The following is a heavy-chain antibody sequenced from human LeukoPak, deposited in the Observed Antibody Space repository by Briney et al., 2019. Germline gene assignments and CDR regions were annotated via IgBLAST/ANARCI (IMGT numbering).Heavy chain of an antibody. CDR1: GFTFSSYE. D-gene: IGHD5-12*01. V-gene: IGHV3-48*03. Sequence: GGSLRLSCAASGFTFSSYEMNWVRQAPGKGLEWVSYISGSDRTMSYADSVKGRFTISRDNAKNSLYLQMNSLRVEDTAVYHCARGGLYGYDVFDYWGQGTLVTVSS. CDR2: ISGSDRTM. CDR3: ARGGLYGYDVFDY. J-gene: IGHJ4*02.